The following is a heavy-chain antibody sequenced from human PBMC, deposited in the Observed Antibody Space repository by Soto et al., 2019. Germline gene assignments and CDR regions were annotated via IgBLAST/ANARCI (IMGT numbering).Heavy chain of an antibody. CDR3: ARGLGSTTHGYYYGMDV. J-gene: IGHJ6*02. V-gene: IGHV3-48*02. Sequence: GGSLRLSCAASGFTFSSYSMNWVRQAPGKGLEWVSYISSSSSTIYYADSVKGRFTISRDNAKNSLYLQMNSLRDEDTAVYYCARGLGSTTHGYYYGMDVWGQGTTVTVSS. D-gene: IGHD2-2*01. CDR1: GFTFSSYS. CDR2: ISSSSSTI.